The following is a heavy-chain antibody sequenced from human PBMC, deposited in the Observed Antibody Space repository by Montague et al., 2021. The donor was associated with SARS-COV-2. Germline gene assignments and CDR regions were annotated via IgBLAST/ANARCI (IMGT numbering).Heavy chain of an antibody. V-gene: IGHV4-61*02. CDR1: GGSISSGSYY. D-gene: IGHD3-10*01. Sequence: TLSLTCTVSGGSISSGSYYWSWIRQPAGKGLEWIGRIYTSGSTNYNPSLKSRVTISVDTSKNQFSLKLTSVTAADTAVYYCARVGVGTMVRGVMPAYYYYGKDVWGQGTTVTVSS. CDR3: ARVGVGTMVRGVMPAYYYYGKDV. CDR2: IYTSGST. J-gene: IGHJ6*02.